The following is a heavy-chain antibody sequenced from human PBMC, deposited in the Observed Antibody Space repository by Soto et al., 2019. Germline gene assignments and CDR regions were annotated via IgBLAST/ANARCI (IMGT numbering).Heavy chain of an antibody. CDR3: ARDRNYDFQSGPYWFDP. CDR2: ISAYNGNT. Sequence: ASVKVSCKASGYTFTSYGISWVRQAPGQGREWMGWISAYNGNTNYAQKLQGRVTMTTDTSTSTDYMELRSLRSDDTAVYYCARDRNYDFQSGPYWFDPWGQGTLVTVSS. D-gene: IGHD3-3*01. V-gene: IGHV1-18*01. CDR1: GYTFTSYG. J-gene: IGHJ5*02.